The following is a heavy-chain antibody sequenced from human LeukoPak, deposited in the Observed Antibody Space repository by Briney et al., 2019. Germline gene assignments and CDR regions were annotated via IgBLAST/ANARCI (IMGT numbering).Heavy chain of an antibody. CDR1: GGTFSSYA. CDR3: ATGAMGMIVGDWFDP. J-gene: IGHJ5*02. Sequence: SVKVSCKASGGTFSSYAISWVRQAPGQGLEWMGRIIPILGIANYAQKFQGRVTITADKSTSTAYMELSSLRSEDTAVYYCATGAMGMIVGDWFDPWGQGTLVTVSS. D-gene: IGHD3-22*01. V-gene: IGHV1-69*04. CDR2: IIPILGIA.